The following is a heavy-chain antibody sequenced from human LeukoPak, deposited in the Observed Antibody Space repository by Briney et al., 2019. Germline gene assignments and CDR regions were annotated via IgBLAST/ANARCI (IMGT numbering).Heavy chain of an antibody. J-gene: IGHJ4*02. CDR1: GDSFSSYH. D-gene: IGHD5-18*01. Sequence: SETLSLTCTVSGDSFSSYHWSWIRQPAGKGLEWIGRVYTSGSTHYNPSLKSRVSMSVDTSKKQLSLKLGSVTAADTAVYYCARDGLYSYGYSYFDYWGQGTLVTVSS. CDR2: VYTSGST. V-gene: IGHV4-4*07. CDR3: ARDGLYSYGYSYFDY.